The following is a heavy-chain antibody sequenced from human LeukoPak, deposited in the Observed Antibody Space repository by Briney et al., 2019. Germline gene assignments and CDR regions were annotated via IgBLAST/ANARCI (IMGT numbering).Heavy chain of an antibody. Sequence: GGSLRLSCAASGFTFSSYSMNWVRQAPGKGLEWASSISSSSSYIYYADSVKGRFTISRDNAKNSLYLQINSLTAEDTAVYYCARDREYCSSTSCHNWFDPRGPGTLVTVSS. J-gene: IGHJ5*02. CDR2: ISSSSSYI. V-gene: IGHV3-21*01. CDR1: GFTFSSYS. D-gene: IGHD2-2*01. CDR3: ARDREYCSSTSCHNWFDP.